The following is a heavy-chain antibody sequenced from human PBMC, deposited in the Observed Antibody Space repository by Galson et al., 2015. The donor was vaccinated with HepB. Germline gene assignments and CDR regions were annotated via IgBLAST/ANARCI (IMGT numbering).Heavy chain of an antibody. D-gene: IGHD6-19*01. J-gene: IGHJ6*02. Sequence: SVKVSCKASGYTFINYGISWVRQAPGQGLEWLGWISTFSGNTNYAQKLQGRVTMTTDTSTSTAYMDLRSLRSDDTAMYYCARGYSSGLTTSYYYGMDVWGQGTTVTVSS. CDR2: ISTFSGNT. CDR1: GYTFINYG. V-gene: IGHV1-18*01. CDR3: ARGYSSGLTTSYYYGMDV.